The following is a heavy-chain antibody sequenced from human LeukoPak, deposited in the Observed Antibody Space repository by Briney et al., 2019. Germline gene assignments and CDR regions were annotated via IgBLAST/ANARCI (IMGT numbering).Heavy chain of an antibody. V-gene: IGHV4-30-2*01. J-gene: IGHJ6*02. CDR1: GGSISSGGYS. CDR2: IYHSGST. Sequence: SQTLSLTCAVSGGSISSGGYSWSWIRQPPGKGLEWIGYIYHSGSTYYNPSLKSRVTISVDRSKNQFSLKLSSVTAADTAVYYCAREGPGGGMDVWGQGTTVTVSS. CDR3: AREGPGGGMDV. D-gene: IGHD3-10*01.